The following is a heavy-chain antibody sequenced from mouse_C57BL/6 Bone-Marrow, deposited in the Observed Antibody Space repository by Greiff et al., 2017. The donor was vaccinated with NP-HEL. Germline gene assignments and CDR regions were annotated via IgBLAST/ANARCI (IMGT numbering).Heavy chain of an antibody. J-gene: IGHJ2*01. CDR2: IDPEDGET. D-gene: IGHD2-5*01. Sequence: EVKVEESGAELVKPGASVKLSCTASGFNIKDYYMHWVKQRTEQGLEWIGRIDPEDGETKYAPKFQGKATITADTSSNTAYLQLSSLTSEDTAVYYCAVYSNYDYFDYWGQGTTLTVSS. CDR3: AVYSNYDYFDY. V-gene: IGHV14-2*01. CDR1: GFNIKDYY.